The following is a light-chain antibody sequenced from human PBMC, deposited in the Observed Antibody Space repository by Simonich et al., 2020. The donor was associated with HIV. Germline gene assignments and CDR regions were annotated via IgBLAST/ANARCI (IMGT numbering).Light chain of an antibody. CDR2: GAS. J-gene: IGKJ2*01. CDR1: PSVSSN. V-gene: IGKV3-11*01. Sequence: EIVMTQSPATLSVSPGERATLSCRASPSVSSNLAWYQQKPGQSPRLLIYGASARTTGIPARFSGSGAGTDFTLTISSLEPEDFAVYYCQQRSNWPPYTFGQGTKLEIK. CDR3: QQRSNWPPYT.